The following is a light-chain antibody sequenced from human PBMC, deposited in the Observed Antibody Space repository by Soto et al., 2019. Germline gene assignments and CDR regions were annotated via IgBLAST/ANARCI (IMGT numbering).Light chain of an antibody. CDR2: DTS. CDR3: QQYDTSTGT. Sequence: EIVLTQSPATLSLSPGERATLSCGASQSVRSNYLAWYQQKPGLAPRLLIYDTSNRATGIPDRFSGSGSGTDFTLTISRLEPEDFAVYYCQQYDTSTGTFGQGTKVEIK. V-gene: IGKV3D-20*01. CDR1: QSVRSNY. J-gene: IGKJ1*01.